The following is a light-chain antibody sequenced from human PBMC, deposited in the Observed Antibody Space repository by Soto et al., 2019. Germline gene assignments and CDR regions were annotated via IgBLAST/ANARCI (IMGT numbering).Light chain of an antibody. CDR3: QQYNDYSWT. CDR2: NAS. CDR1: QSIGIW. Sequence: IQMTQSPSTLSASVGDRVAITCRASQSIGIWLAWYQKKPGKAPRFLIYNASTLQTGVPSRFSGSGSGTEFTLTISSLHPDDFATYYCQQYNDYSWTFGQGTKVEIK. J-gene: IGKJ1*01. V-gene: IGKV1-5*03.